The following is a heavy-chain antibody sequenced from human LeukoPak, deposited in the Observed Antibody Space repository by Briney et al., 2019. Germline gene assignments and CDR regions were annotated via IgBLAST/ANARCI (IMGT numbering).Heavy chain of an antibody. CDR2: IFYDGTT. CDR1: GGSISSPNSY. CDR3: ARRVVAGTTVDF. Sequence: PSETLSLICTVSGGSISSPNSYWGWIRQPPGKGLEWIGSIFYDGTTYYNPSLKSRVTISVDTSKSQFSLTLRSVTAADTAVYYCARRVVAGTTVDFWGQGNLVTVSS. J-gene: IGHJ4*02. V-gene: IGHV4-39*01. D-gene: IGHD6-19*01.